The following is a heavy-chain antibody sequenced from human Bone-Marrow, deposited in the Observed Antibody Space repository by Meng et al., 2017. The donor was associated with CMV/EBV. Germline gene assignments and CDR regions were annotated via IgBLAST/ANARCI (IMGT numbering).Heavy chain of an antibody. J-gene: IGHJ1*01. D-gene: IGHD2-2*01. V-gene: IGHV3-30-3*01. CDR2: ISYDGSNK. Sequence: GGPLRLSCAASGFTFSSYAMHWVRQAPGKGLEWVAVISYDGSNKYYADSVKGRFTISRDNSKNTLYLQMNSLRAEDTAVYYCASGSGYCSSTSCSKRAEYFQHWGQGTLVTVSS. CDR1: GFTFSSYA. CDR3: ASGSGYCSSTSCSKRAEYFQH.